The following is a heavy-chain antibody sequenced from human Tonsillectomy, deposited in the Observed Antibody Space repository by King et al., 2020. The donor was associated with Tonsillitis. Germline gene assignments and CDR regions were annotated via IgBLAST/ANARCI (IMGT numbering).Heavy chain of an antibody. D-gene: IGHD2-15*01. CDR1: GYTFTSYY. CDR3: ARDLNYCSGGSCYYYYYGMDV. J-gene: IGHJ6*02. CDR2: INPSGGST. V-gene: IGHV1-46*01. Sequence: QLVQSGAEVKKPGASVKVSCKASGYTFTSYYMHWVRQAPGQGLEWMGIINPSGGSTSYAQKFQGRVTMTRDTSTSTVYMELSSLRSEDTAVYYCARDLNYCSGGSCYYYYYGMDVWGQGTTVTVSS.